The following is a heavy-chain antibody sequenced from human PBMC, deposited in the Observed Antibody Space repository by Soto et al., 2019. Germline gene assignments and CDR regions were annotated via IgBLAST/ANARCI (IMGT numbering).Heavy chain of an antibody. J-gene: IGHJ4*02. CDR2: ISAHNGNT. CDR3: ARGRYGEY. CDR1: GYTFTSYG. Sequence: QVHLVQSGAEVKKPGASVKVSCKASGYTFTSYGITWVRQAPGQGLEGMGWISAHNGNTDYAQNLQGRVIVTRDTSTSTAYMELRIVRSDDTAGYYCARGRYGEYWGQGALVTVSS. D-gene: IGHD3-10*01. V-gene: IGHV1-18*01.